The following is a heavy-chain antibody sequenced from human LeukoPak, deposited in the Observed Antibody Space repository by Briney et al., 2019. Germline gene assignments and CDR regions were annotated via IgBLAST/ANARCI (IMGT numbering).Heavy chain of an antibody. D-gene: IGHD1-26*01. J-gene: IGHJ4*02. Sequence: PGGSLRLSCAASGFSFSSYEMNWVRQAPGKGLELVSYISRSGSTIYYADSVKGRFTISRDNAKNSLYLQMNRLRAEDTAVYYCARDTLRIVGANYFDYWGQGTLVTVSS. CDR2: ISRSGSTI. CDR3: ARDTLRIVGANYFDY. CDR1: GFSFSSYE. V-gene: IGHV3-48*03.